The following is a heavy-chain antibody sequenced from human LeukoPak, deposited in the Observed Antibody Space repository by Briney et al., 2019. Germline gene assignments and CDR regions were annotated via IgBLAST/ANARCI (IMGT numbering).Heavy chain of an antibody. J-gene: IGHJ4*02. CDR2: ISGSGGST. D-gene: IGHD3/OR15-3a*01. V-gene: IGHV3-23*01. CDR1: GFTFSSYG. CDR3: AKVWTAYSDDYFDY. Sequence: GGSLRLSCAASGFTFSSYGMSWVRQAPGKGLECVSSISGSGGSTNHADSVKGRFPISRDNSKNTLYLQMNSLRAEDTAVYYCAKVWTAYSDDYFDYWGQGTLVTVSS.